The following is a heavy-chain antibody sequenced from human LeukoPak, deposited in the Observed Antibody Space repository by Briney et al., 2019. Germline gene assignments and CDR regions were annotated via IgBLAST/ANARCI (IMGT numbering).Heavy chain of an antibody. D-gene: IGHD1-1*01. CDR3: ARDSGTVNWFDH. Sequence: GASVKVSCKASGYTFTGYYMHWVRQAPGQGLEWMGWINPSSGGTNYAQKFQGRVTMTRDTSISTAYMELSRLRSDDTAVYYWARDSGTVNWFDHWGQGTLVTVSS. J-gene: IGHJ5*02. CDR2: INPSSGGT. V-gene: IGHV1-2*02. CDR1: GYTFTGYY.